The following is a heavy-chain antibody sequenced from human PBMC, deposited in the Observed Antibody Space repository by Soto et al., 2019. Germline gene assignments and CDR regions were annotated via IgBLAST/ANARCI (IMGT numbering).Heavy chain of an antibody. CDR2: FIPIFRTL. J-gene: IGHJ3*01. CDR3: VRDRRIYYSDPHDEFVASDYEV. V-gene: IGHV1-69*01. D-gene: IGHD3-22*01. Sequence: VQLLQSEAEVKKPGSSVRVSCTASGGIFGSHGFSWVRQAPGQRLEWVGGFIPIFRTLTYTEKFQARVRIAADESTNTVYLDLSSLTSEDTAVYYCVRDRRIYYSDPHDEFVASDYEVWGQGTMVSVSS. CDR1: GGIFGSHG.